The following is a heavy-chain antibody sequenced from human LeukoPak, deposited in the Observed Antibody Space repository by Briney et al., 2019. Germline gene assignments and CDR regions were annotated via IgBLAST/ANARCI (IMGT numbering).Heavy chain of an antibody. Sequence: GGSLRLSCAASGFTFSSYGMHWVRQAPGKGLEWVAFIRYDGSNKYYADSVKGRFTISRDNSKNTLYLQMNSLRAEDTAVYYCAKGTEAEAGVAFWDYWGQGTLVTVSS. CDR3: AKGTEAEAGVAFWDY. V-gene: IGHV3-30*02. CDR2: IRYDGSNK. D-gene: IGHD6-13*01. CDR1: GFTFSSYG. J-gene: IGHJ4*02.